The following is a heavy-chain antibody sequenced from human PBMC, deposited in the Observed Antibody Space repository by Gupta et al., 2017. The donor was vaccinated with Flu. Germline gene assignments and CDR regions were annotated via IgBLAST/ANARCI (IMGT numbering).Heavy chain of an antibody. V-gene: IGHV3-21*01. CDR3: ASDSGNQGFDP. CDR1: GFTFSSYS. Sequence: EVQLVESGGGLVKPGGSLRLSCAASGFTFSSYSMTWVRQAPGKGLEWVSLINRNSTYKSYRGSVRGRFTIARDNAKNSFILQMSSLRAEDTAIYYCASDSGNQGFDPWGPGTLVTGSS. D-gene: IGHD1-26*01. J-gene: IGHJ5*02. CDR2: INRNSTYK.